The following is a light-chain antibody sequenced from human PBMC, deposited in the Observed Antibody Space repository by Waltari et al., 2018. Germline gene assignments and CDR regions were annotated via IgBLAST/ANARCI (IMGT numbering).Light chain of an antibody. V-gene: IGKV1-5*03. CDR1: QTINHW. J-gene: IGKJ1*01. CDR3: HQYDSYPWT. Sequence: DIQMTQSPSTLSASVGDRVTITCRASQTINHWLAWHQQKPGKAPKVLIYRASGLESGVPARFSGSGSGTEFQLTISSLQPDDFATYYCHQYDSYPWTFGQGTKVEIK. CDR2: RAS.